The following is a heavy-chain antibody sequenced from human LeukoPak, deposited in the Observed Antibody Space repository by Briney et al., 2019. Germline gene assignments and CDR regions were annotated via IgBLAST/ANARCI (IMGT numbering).Heavy chain of an antibody. D-gene: IGHD2-2*01. Sequence: GGSLRLSCAASGFTFSSYSMNWVRQAPGKGLEWVSSISSSSSYIYYADSMKGRFTISRDNAKNSLYLQTNSLRTEDTAVYYCARDPRPIVVVPAGARYYMDVWGKGTTVTVSS. CDR2: ISSSSSYI. CDR1: GFTFSSYS. J-gene: IGHJ6*03. CDR3: ARDPRPIVVVPAGARYYMDV. V-gene: IGHV3-21*01.